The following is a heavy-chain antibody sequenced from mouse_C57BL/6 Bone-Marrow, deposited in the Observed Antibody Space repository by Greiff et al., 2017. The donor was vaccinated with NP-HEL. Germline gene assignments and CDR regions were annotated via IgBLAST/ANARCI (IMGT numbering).Heavy chain of an antibody. Sequence: EVKLMESGGGLVKPGGSLPLSCAASGFTFSSYAMSWVRQTPEKRLEWVATISDGGSYTYYPDNVKGRFTISRDNAKNNLYLQMSHLKSEDTAMYYCARDHYGSSYEDFDYWGQGTTLTVSS. D-gene: IGHD1-1*01. J-gene: IGHJ2*01. CDR1: GFTFSSYA. V-gene: IGHV5-4*01. CDR3: ARDHYGSSYEDFDY. CDR2: ISDGGSYT.